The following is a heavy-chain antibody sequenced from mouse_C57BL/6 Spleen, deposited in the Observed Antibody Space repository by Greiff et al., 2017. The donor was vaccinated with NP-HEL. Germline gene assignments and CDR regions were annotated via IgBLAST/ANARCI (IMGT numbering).Heavy chain of an antibody. J-gene: IGHJ4*01. Sequence: EVKLVESGEGLVKPGGSLKLSCAASGFTFSSYAMSWVRQTPEKRLEWVAYISSGGDYIYYADTVKGRFTISRDNARNTLYLQMSSLKSEDTAMYYCTRDDGYYVGAMDYWGQGTSVTVSS. CDR3: TRDDGYYVGAMDY. D-gene: IGHD2-3*01. CDR2: ISSGGDYI. CDR1: GFTFSSYA. V-gene: IGHV5-9-1*02.